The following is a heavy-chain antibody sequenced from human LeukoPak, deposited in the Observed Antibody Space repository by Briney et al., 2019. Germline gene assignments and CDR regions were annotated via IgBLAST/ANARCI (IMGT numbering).Heavy chain of an antibody. CDR3: ARETPRRGETRDGYR. CDR1: GFTFSSSW. D-gene: IGHD5-24*01. J-gene: IGHJ4*02. Sequence: PGGSLRLSCVASGFTFSSSWMNWVRQVPGKGLECLANIKEDGSETYYADSVKGRFTISSDNPKNLLFLQINSLRVEDTAVYYCARETPRRGETRDGYRWGQGTLVTVSS. V-gene: IGHV3-7*01. CDR2: IKEDGSET.